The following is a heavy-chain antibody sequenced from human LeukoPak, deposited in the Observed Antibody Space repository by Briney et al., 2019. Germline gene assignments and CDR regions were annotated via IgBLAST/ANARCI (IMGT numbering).Heavy chain of an antibody. J-gene: IGHJ3*02. CDR1: GFTFSSYS. Sequence: PGGSLRLSCAAPGFTFSSYSMNWVRQAPGKGLEWVSYISSSSSTIYYADSVKGRFTISRDNAENSLYLQMNSLRAEDTAVYYCARIGVDAFDIWGQGTMVTVSS. CDR3: ARIGVDAFDI. CDR2: ISSSSSTI. V-gene: IGHV3-48*01.